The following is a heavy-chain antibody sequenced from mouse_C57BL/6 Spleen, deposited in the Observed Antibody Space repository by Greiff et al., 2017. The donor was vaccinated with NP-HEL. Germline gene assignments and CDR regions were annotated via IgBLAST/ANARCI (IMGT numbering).Heavy chain of an antibody. CDR2: IHPNSGST. CDR3: ARNPSYYGNFYWYFDV. J-gene: IGHJ1*03. Sequence: QVQLQQPGAELVKPGASVKLSCKASGYTFTSYWMHWVKQRPGQGLEWIGMIHPNSGSTNYNEKFKSKATLTVDKSSSTAYMELNSLTSEDSAVYYCARNPSYYGNFYWYFDVWGTGTTVTVSS. CDR1: GYTFTSYW. D-gene: IGHD2-10*01. V-gene: IGHV1-64*01.